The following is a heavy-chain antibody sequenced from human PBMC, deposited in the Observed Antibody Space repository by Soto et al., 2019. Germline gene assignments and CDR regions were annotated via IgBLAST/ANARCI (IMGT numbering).Heavy chain of an antibody. V-gene: IGHV3-23*01. D-gene: IGHD6-6*01. Sequence: LRLSCTASGFTFTNYAMSWARQAPGKGLEWVSTISGSGVRTYYADSVKGRFTISRDNSKNTLDLQMNSLRAEDTAIYYCAKDHAREQFVRGENWFDSWGQGTLVTVSS. J-gene: IGHJ5*01. CDR3: AKDHAREQFVRGENWFDS. CDR2: ISGSGVRT. CDR1: GFTFTNYA.